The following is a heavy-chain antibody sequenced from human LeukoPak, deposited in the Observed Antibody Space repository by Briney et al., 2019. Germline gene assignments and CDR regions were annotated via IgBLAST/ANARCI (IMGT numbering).Heavy chain of an antibody. Sequence: PGGSLRLSCAASGFTFSSYAMSWVRQASGKGLEWVSAISGSGGSTYYADSVKGRFTIPRDNSKNTLYLQMNSLRAEDTAVYYCAKYSKYYYGSGSSDYWGQGTLVTVSS. CDR2: ISGSGGST. V-gene: IGHV3-23*01. D-gene: IGHD3-10*01. CDR3: AKYSKYYYGSGSSDY. CDR1: GFTFSSYA. J-gene: IGHJ4*02.